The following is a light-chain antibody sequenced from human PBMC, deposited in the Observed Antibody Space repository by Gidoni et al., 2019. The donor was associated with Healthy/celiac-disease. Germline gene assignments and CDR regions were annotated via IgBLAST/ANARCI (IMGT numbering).Light chain of an antibody. CDR2: EVS. CDR3: SSYTSSSTVV. V-gene: IGLV2-14*01. J-gene: IGLJ2*01. CDR1: SSDVGGYNY. Sequence: QSALTQPASVSGSPGPSITISCTGTSSDVGGYNYVSWYQQHPGKAPKLMIYEVSNRPSGVSNRFSGSKSGNTASLTISGHQAEDEADYYCSSYTSSSTVVFGGGTKLTVL.